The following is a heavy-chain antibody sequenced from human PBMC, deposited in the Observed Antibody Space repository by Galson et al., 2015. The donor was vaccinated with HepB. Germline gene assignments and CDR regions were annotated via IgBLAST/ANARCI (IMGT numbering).Heavy chain of an antibody. CDR1: GVTFSSYA. CDR2: IIPLFGSA. Sequence: SVKVSCKASGVTFSSYAISWLRQAPGQGLEWMGGIIPLFGSANYAQKLQGRVTITADESTSTTYMELSSLRSEDTALYYCARQFFATGYYTYWGQGTLVTVSS. CDR3: ARQFFATGYYTY. J-gene: IGHJ4*02. D-gene: IGHD3-9*01. V-gene: IGHV1-69*13.